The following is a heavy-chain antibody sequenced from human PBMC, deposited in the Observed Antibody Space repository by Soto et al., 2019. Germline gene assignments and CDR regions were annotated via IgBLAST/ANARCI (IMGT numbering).Heavy chain of an antibody. V-gene: IGHV1-3*01. CDR2: INAGNGNT. CDR1: GYTFTSYA. Sequence: RASVKVSCKASGYTFTSYAMHWVRQAPGQRLEWMGWINAGNGNTKYSQKFQGRVTITRDTSASTAYMELSSLRSEDTAVYYCARGSPPHLTDYWGQGTLVTVSS. D-gene: IGHD3-3*02. J-gene: IGHJ4*02. CDR3: ARGSPPHLTDY.